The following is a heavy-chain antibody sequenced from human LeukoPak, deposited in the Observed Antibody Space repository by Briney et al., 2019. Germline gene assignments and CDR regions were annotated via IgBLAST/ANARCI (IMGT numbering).Heavy chain of an antibody. J-gene: IGHJ3*02. CDR3: ARHGGDNDAFDI. D-gene: IGHD2-21*01. CDR2: IYTSGST. V-gene: IGHV4-4*07. CDR1: GGSVSSHY. Sequence: SETLSLTCTVSGGSVSSHYWTWIRQPAGKGLEWIGRIYTSGSTNYNPSLKSRVTMSVDTAKNQFSLKLSSVSAADTAVYYCARHGGDNDAFDIWGQGTMVTVSS.